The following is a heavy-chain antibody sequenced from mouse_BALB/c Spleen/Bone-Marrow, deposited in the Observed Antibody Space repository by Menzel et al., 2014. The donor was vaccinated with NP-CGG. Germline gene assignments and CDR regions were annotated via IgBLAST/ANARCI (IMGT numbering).Heavy chain of an antibody. CDR1: GYSITSDYA. CDR2: ISYSGST. Sequence: EVMLVESGPGLVKPSQSLSLTCTVTGYSITSDYAWNWIRQFPENKLEWMGYISYSGSTSYNPSLKRRISITRDTSKNQFFLQLNSVTTEDTATYYCAKTGTRYYFDYWGQGTTLTVSS. D-gene: IGHD4-1*01. V-gene: IGHV3-2*02. CDR3: AKTGTRYYFDY. J-gene: IGHJ2*01.